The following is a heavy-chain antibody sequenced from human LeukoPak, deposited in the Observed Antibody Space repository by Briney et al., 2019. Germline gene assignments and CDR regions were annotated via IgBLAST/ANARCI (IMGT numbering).Heavy chain of an antibody. Sequence: ASVKVSCKASGGTFSSYAISWVRQAPGQGLEWMGWINPNSGGTNYAQKFQGRVTMTRDTSISTAYMELSRLRSDDTAVYYCARAGMTTVTTDTDDYWGQGTLVTVSS. V-gene: IGHV1-2*02. CDR3: ARAGMTTVTTDTDDY. J-gene: IGHJ4*02. CDR1: GGTFSSYA. CDR2: INPNSGGT. D-gene: IGHD4-11*01.